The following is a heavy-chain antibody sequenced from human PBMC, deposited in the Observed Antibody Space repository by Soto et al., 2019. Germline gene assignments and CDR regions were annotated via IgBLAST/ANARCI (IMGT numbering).Heavy chain of an antibody. CDR3: TQWLGSGDY. CDR1: GFTFSGSA. CDR2: IRSKANSYAT. V-gene: IGHV3-73*02. J-gene: IGHJ4*02. Sequence: EVQLVESGGGLVQPGGSLKLSCAASGFTFSGSAMHWVRQASGKGLEWVGRIRSKANSYATAYAASVKGRFTISRDDSKNTAYLQMNSLKTEDTAVYYCTQWLGSGDYWGQGTLVTVSS. D-gene: IGHD6-19*01.